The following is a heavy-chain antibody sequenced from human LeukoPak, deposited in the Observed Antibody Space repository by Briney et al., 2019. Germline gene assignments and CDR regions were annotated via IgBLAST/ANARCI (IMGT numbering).Heavy chain of an antibody. CDR2: INSDGSST. D-gene: IGHD5-18*01. Sequence: TGGSLRLSCAASGFTFSSYEMNWVRQAPGKGLVWVSRINSDGSSTSYADSVKGRFTISRDNAKNTLYLQMNSLRAEDTAVYYCARGPLQLWLSGYFDYWGQGTLVTVSS. CDR1: GFTFSSYE. J-gene: IGHJ4*02. CDR3: ARGPLQLWLSGYFDY. V-gene: IGHV3-74*01.